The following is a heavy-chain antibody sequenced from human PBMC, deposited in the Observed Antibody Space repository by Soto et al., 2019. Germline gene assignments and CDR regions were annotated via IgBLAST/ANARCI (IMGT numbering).Heavy chain of an antibody. D-gene: IGHD1-26*01. CDR3: AREEGGYSGFFDI. Sequence: SETLSLTCTVSGGSISSSSYYWGWIRQPPGKGLEWIGSIYYSGSTYYNPSLKSRVTISVDTSKNQFSLKLSSVTAADTAVYYCAREEGGYSGFFDIWGQGTMVTVSS. J-gene: IGHJ3*02. CDR2: IYYSGST. V-gene: IGHV4-39*02. CDR1: GGSISSSSYY.